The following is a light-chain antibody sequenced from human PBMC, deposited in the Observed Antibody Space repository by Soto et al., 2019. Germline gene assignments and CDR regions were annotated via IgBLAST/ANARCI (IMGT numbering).Light chain of an antibody. CDR1: SSNIGSNY. CDR2: RNN. J-gene: IGLJ2*01. CDR3: ATWDESLTGVV. V-gene: IGLV1-47*01. Sequence: QSVLTQPPSASGTPGQRVTISCSGTSSNIGSNYVSWYQQLPGTAPKLLIYRNNQRPSGVPDRFSGSKSGTSASLAVSGLRSEDDAEYYCATWDESLTGVVFGGGTKVTVL.